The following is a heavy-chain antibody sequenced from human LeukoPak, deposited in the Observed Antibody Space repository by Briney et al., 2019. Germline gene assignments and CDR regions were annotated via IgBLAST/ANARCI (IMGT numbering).Heavy chain of an antibody. J-gene: IGHJ4*02. CDR2: IIPIFGTA. V-gene: IGHV1-69*01. CDR3: ATGTGGYSYGYGHFDY. CDR1: GGTFNNNA. Sequence: GSSVKVSCKASGGTFNNNAITWVRQAPGQGLEWMGGIIPIFGTANYAQKFQGRVTITADESTSTAYMELSSLRSEDTAVYYCATGTGGYSYGYGHFDYWGQGTLVTVSS. D-gene: IGHD5-18*01.